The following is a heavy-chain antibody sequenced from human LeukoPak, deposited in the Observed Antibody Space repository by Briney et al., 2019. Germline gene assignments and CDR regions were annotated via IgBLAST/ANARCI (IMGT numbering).Heavy chain of an antibody. CDR1: GFTFSSYA. CDR3: ARGPRESDIAAAGRFDY. CDR2: ISGGGGST. D-gene: IGHD6-13*01. Sequence: GGSLRLSCAASGFTFSSYAMSWVRQAPGKGLEWVSAISGGGGSTYYADSVKGRFTISRDNSKNTLYLQMNSLRAEDTAVYYCARGPRESDIAAAGRFDYWGQGTLVTVSS. V-gene: IGHV3-23*01. J-gene: IGHJ4*02.